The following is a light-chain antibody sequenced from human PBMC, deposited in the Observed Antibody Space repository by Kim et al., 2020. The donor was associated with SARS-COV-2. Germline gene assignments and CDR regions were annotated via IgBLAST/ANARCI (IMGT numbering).Light chain of an antibody. CDR2: AAS. CDR1: HGISNY. V-gene: IGKV1-27*01. J-gene: IGKJ1*01. Sequence: ASVGDRVTISCRASHGISNYVAWYQHKPGKVPKLLIYAASTLQSGVPSRFSGGGSGTDFTLTISSLQPEDVATYYCQKYSSALRTFGQGTKVDIK. CDR3: QKYSSALRT.